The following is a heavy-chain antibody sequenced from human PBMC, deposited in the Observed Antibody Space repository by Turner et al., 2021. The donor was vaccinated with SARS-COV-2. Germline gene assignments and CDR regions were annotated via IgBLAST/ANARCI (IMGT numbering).Heavy chain of an antibody. D-gene: IGHD2-2*01. J-gene: IGHJ4*02. V-gene: IGHV1-18*04. CDR1: GYTFTSYG. CDR2: ISAYNGNT. Sequence: QVQLVQSGAEVKKPGASVTVSCKASGYTFTSYGISWVRQAPGQGLEWMGWISAYNGNTNYAQKLQGRVTMTTDTPTSTAYMELRSLRSDDTAVYYCARDRPSAATFLNFDYWGQGTLVTVSS. CDR3: ARDRPSAATFLNFDY.